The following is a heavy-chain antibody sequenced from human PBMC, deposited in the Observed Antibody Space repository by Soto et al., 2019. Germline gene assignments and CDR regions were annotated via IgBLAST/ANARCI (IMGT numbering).Heavy chain of an antibody. CDR2: IKTDGSEK. CDR1: GFPFSDYW. CDR3: ASSMGRGGNDY. V-gene: IGHV3-7*05. J-gene: IGHJ4*02. D-gene: IGHD3-10*01. Sequence: EVQLVESGGGLVQPGGSLRLSCAAAGFPFSDYWMSGVRQAPGKGLECVANIKTDGSEKYYVDPVKGRFTISRDNAKNSLYLQMNSLRAEDTAVYYCASSMGRGGNDYWGQGTLVAVSS.